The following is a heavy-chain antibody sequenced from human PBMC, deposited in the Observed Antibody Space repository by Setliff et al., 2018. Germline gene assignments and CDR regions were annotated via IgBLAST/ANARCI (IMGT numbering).Heavy chain of an antibody. Sequence: ASVKVSCKTSGYSFNSYYMHWVRQAPGQGLEWMGIINPGGGSSSSTEKFQGRVTITWVTSISTAYMELSSLRSEDTAVYYCVRVTSGRLDFDYWGQGTPVTVSS. D-gene: IGHD6-19*01. CDR3: VRVTSGRLDFDY. J-gene: IGHJ4*02. CDR1: GYSFNSYY. V-gene: IGHV1-46*02. CDR2: INPGGGSS.